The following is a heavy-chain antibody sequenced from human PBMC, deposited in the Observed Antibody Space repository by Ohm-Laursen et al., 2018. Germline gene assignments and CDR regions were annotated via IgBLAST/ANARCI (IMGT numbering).Heavy chain of an antibody. CDR2: ISSSSSYI. CDR3: ARDRVDYGMDV. J-gene: IGHJ6*02. V-gene: IGHV3-21*01. CDR1: GFTFSSYS. Sequence: SLRLSCAAFGFTFSSYSMNWVRQAPGKGLEWVSSISSSSSYIYYADSVKGRFTISRDNAKNSLYLQMNSLRAEDTAVYYCARDRVDYGMDVWGQGTTVTVSS. D-gene: IGHD3-10*01.